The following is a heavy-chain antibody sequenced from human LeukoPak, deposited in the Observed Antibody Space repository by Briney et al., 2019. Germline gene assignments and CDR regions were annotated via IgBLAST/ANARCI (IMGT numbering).Heavy chain of an antibody. CDR2: IKEDGGKN. CDR3: ARDQRWFDY. J-gene: IGHJ4*02. Sequence: QPGGSLRLSCAASGFTFSSYWMMWVRKAPGKGLEWGANIKEDGGKNDYADSVKGRFTISRDNAKNSLYLQMRSLRADDTAVYYCARDQRWFDYWGQGTLVTVSS. V-gene: IGHV3-7*05. D-gene: IGHD2-15*01. CDR1: GFTFSSYW.